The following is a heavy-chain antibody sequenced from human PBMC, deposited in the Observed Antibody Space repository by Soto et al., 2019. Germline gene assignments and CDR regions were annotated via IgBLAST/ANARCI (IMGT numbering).Heavy chain of an antibody. Sequence: GGSLRLSCAASGFTFSSYSMNWVRQAPGKGLEWVSSISSSSSYIYYADSVKGRFTISRDNAKNSLYLQMNSLRAEDTAVYYCAIESSGYLPVDPWGQGTLVTVSS. CDR1: GFTFSSYS. V-gene: IGHV3-21*01. D-gene: IGHD3-3*01. CDR2: ISSSSSYI. CDR3: AIESSGYLPVDP. J-gene: IGHJ5*02.